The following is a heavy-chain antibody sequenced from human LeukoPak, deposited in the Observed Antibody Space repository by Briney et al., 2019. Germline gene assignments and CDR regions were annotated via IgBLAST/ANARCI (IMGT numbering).Heavy chain of an antibody. V-gene: IGHV3-21*01. Sequence: GGSLRLSCAASGFTFSSYGMHWVRQAPGKGLEWVSSISSSSSYIYYADSVKGRFTISRDNAKNSLYLQMNSLRAEDTAVYYCAREAESSTPPHFGYWGQGTLVTVSS. CDR3: AREAESSTPPHFGY. J-gene: IGHJ4*02. CDR1: GFTFSSYG. D-gene: IGHD2-2*01. CDR2: ISSSSSYI.